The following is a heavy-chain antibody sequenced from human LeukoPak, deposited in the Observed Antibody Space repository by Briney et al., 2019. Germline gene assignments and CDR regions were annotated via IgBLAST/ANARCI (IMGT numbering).Heavy chain of an antibody. CDR3: ARRRGGYGDPGMDV. V-gene: IGHV4-31*03. CDR2: IYYSGGT. Sequence: SQTLSLTCIVSGGSISSGGYYWSWIRQHPGKGLEWLGYIYYSGGTYYSPSLKSRVTISVDTSKNQFSLKLSSVTAADTAVYYCARRRGGYGDPGMDVWGKGTTVTVSS. D-gene: IGHD4-17*01. J-gene: IGHJ6*04. CDR1: GGSISSGGYY.